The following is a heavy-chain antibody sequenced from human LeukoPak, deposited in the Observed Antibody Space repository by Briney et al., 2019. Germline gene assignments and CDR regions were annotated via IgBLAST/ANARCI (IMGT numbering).Heavy chain of an antibody. CDR1: GYSISSGYY. Sequence: SETLSLTCAVSGYSISSGYYWGWIRQPPGKGLEWIGSIYHSGSTYYNPSLKSRVTISVDTSKNQFSLKLSSATAADTAVYYCARSSPPYCSSTSCLPYNWFDPWGQGTLVTVSS. CDR3: ARSSPPYCSSTSCLPYNWFDP. J-gene: IGHJ5*02. CDR2: IYHSGST. D-gene: IGHD2-2*01. V-gene: IGHV4-38-2*01.